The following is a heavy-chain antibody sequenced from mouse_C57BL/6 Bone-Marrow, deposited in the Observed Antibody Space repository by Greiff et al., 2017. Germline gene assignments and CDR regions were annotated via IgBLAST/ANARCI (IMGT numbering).Heavy chain of an antibody. CDR1: EYEFPSHD. CDR3: ERPRMVTTNYYAMDY. J-gene: IGHJ4*01. D-gene: IGHD2-3*01. CDR2: INSDGGST. Sequence: EVQRVESGGGLVQPGESLTLSCESNEYEFPSHDMSWVRKTPEKRLELVAAINSDGGSTYYPDTMERRFIISRDNTKKTLYLQMSSLRSEDTALYYCERPRMVTTNYYAMDYWGQGTSVTVSS. V-gene: IGHV5-2*01.